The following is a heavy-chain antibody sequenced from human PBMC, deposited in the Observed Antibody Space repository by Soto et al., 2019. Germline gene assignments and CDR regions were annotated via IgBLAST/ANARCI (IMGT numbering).Heavy chain of an antibody. D-gene: IGHD6-25*01. CDR3: ARGADGDY. CDR2: ISAYNGNT. V-gene: IGHV1-18*01. CDR1: GYIFTNYD. J-gene: IGHJ4*02. Sequence: QVQMVQSGAEVKKSGASVKVSCKTSGYIFTNYDITWVRQAPGQGLEWMGWISAYNGNTNYAQKLQDRVTMTTDTSTSTAYMELRSLRSDDTAVYYCARGADGDYWGQGTLVTVSS.